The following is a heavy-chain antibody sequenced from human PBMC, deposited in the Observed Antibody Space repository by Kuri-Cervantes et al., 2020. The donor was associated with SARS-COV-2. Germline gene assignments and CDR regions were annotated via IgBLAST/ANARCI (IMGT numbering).Heavy chain of an antibody. J-gene: IGHJ4*02. CDR2: IYPGDSDT. CDR1: GYSFTSYW. CDR3: ARLNSSWYPHYFDY. V-gene: IGHV5-51*01. Sequence: GGSLRLSCKGSGYSFTSYWIGWVRQMPGKGPEWVGIIYPGDSDTRYSPSFQGQVTISADKSISTAYLQWSSLKASDTAMYYCARLNSSWYPHYFDYWGQGTLVTVSS. D-gene: IGHD6-13*01.